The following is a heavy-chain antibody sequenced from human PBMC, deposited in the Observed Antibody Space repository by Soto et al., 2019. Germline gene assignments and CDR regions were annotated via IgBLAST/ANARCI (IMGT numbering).Heavy chain of an antibody. Sequence: QLQLQESGPGLVKPSETLSLTCTVSGGSISSSSYYWGWIRQPPGKGLEWIGSIYYSGSTYYNPSLSSRVTISVDTSKNQFALKLSSVTAADTAVYYCARHGDYGGYFDYWGQGTLVTVSS. V-gene: IGHV4-39*01. D-gene: IGHD4-17*01. J-gene: IGHJ4*02. CDR1: GGSISSSSYY. CDR2: IYYSGST. CDR3: ARHGDYGGYFDY.